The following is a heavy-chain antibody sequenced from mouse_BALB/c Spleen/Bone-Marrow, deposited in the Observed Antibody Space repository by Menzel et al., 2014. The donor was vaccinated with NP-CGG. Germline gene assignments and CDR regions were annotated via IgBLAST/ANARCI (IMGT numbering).Heavy chain of an antibody. D-gene: IGHD1-1*01. J-gene: IGHJ2*01. CDR1: GFNIKDIY. CDR2: IDPANGDT. V-gene: IGHV14-3*02. Sequence: VQLKESGAELVKPGASVKLSCTASGFNIKDIYMHWVKQRPEQGLEWIGRIDPANGDTKYDPKFQGKATITADTSSNTAYLQRSSLTSEDTAVYYCARDYGPFDYWGQGTTLTVSS. CDR3: ARDYGPFDY.